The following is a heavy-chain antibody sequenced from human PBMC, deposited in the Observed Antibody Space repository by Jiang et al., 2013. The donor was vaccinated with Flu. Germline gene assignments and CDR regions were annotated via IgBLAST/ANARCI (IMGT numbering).Heavy chain of an antibody. J-gene: IGHJ4*02. CDR1: GYSISSGYY. Sequence: LLKPSETLSLTCAVSGYSISSGYYWGWIRQPPGKGLEWIGSIYHMGAPTTTRPVKSRVTISVDTSKNQFSLKLSSVTAADTAVYYCARHSGSYFVGWDYWGQGTLVTVSS. V-gene: IGHV4-38-2*01. D-gene: IGHD1-26*01. CDR2: IYHMGAP. CDR3: ARHSGSYFVGWDY.